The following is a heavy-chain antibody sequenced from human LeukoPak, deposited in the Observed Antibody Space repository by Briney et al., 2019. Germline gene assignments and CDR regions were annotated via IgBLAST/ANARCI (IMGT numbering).Heavy chain of an antibody. J-gene: IGHJ6*02. CDR3: ARGWLYDYYYGMDV. V-gene: IGHV4-31*03. Sequence: SETLSLTCTVSGGSISSGGYYWSWIRQHPGKGLEWIGYIYYSGSTYYNPSLKSRVTISVDTSKNQFSLKLSSVTAADTAVYYCARGWLYDYYYGMDVWGQGTTVTVSS. CDR2: IYYSGST. D-gene: IGHD3-22*01. CDR1: GGSISSGGYY.